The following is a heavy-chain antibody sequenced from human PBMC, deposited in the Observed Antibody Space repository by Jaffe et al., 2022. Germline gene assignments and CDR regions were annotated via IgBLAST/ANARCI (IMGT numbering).Heavy chain of an antibody. D-gene: IGHD6-13*01. CDR1: GYSISSGYY. CDR2: IYHSGST. Sequence: QVQLQESGPGLVKPSETLSLTCAVSGYSISSGYYWGWIRQPPGKGLEWIGSIYHSGSTYYNPSLKSRVTISVDTSKNQFSLKLSSVTAADTAVYYCARTGIAAAGTLALYFDYWGQGTLVTVSS. V-gene: IGHV4-38-2*01. J-gene: IGHJ4*02. CDR3: ARTGIAAAGTLALYFDY.